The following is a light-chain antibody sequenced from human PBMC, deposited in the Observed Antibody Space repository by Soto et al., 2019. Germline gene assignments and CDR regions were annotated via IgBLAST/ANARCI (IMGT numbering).Light chain of an antibody. CDR1: QSVTSNY. J-gene: IGKJ2*01. Sequence: EIVLTQSPGTLSSSPGERATLSCRASQSVTSNYLAWYQHKPGQAPRCLIYGGASRSTGIPCRYSGSGSWTDVNLTISSLQPGYVAVYYCQQYGTSPTCGHGTRLEIK. CDR2: GGA. V-gene: IGKV3-20*01. CDR3: QQYGTSPT.